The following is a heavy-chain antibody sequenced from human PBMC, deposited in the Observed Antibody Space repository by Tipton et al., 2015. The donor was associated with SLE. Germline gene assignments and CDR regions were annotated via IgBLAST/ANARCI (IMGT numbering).Heavy chain of an antibody. V-gene: IGHV4-39*01. CDR2: IYYSGST. CDR1: GGSISSSSYY. J-gene: IGHJ4*02. Sequence: TLSLTCTVSGGSISSSSYYWGWIRQPPGKGLEWIGSIYYSGSTYYNPSLKSRVTISVDTSKNQFSLKVSSVTAADTAVYYCASPSSYSGSYRGRFDYWGQGTLVTVSS. D-gene: IGHD1-26*01. CDR3: ASPSSYSGSYRGRFDY.